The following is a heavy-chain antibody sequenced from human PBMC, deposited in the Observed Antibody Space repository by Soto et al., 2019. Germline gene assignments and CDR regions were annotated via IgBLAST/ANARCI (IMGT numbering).Heavy chain of an antibody. CDR1: GFIFSSYA. Sequence: EVQLLESGGGLVQPGGSLRLSCAASGFIFSSYAMSWVRQAPGKGREWVSAISGSGCSTYYADSVKGRFPIYRDNSYDTVYVQMTSLGAEDVAVYYGAKDHVGFDYWGRGTLVTVAS. CDR2: ISGSGCST. CDR3: AKDHVGFDY. V-gene: IGHV3-23*01. J-gene: IGHJ4*02.